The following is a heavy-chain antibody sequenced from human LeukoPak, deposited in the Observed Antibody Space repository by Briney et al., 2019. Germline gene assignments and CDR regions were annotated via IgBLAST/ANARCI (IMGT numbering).Heavy chain of an antibody. D-gene: IGHD3-22*01. V-gene: IGHV1-69*13. Sequence: ASVKVSCKASGGTFSSYAISWVRQAPGQGLEWMGGIIPIFGTANYAQKFQGRVTITADESTSTAYMELSSLRSEDTAVYYCARCSWDYYDSSGYPRPYYFDYWGQGTLVTVSS. J-gene: IGHJ4*02. CDR3: ARCSWDYYDSSGYPRPYYFDY. CDR1: GGTFSSYA. CDR2: IIPIFGTA.